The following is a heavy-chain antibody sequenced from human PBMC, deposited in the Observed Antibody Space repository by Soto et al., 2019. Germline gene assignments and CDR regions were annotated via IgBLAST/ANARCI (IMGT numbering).Heavy chain of an antibody. CDR3: ARDLIGVFDF. V-gene: IGHV4-59*01. CDR1: CGSISSYY. Sequence: SETLSLTSTVSCGSISSYYWSWIRQPPGKGLEWIGYIYYSGSTNYNPSLKSRVTISVDTSKNQFSLKLSSVTAADTAVYYCARDLIGVFDFRGQGNLVTVSS. CDR2: IYYSGST. J-gene: IGHJ4*02.